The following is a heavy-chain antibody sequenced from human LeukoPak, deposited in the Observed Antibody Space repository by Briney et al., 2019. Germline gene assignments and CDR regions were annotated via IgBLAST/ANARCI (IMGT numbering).Heavy chain of an antibody. J-gene: IGHJ5*02. Sequence: SETLSLTCAVYGGSFSGYYWGWIRQPPGKGLEWIGEINHSGSTNYNPSLKSRVTISVDTSKNQFSLKLSSVTAADTAVYYCVRERGIAVAGRRFDPWGQGTLVTVSS. V-gene: IGHV4-34*01. CDR3: VRERGIAVAGRRFDP. D-gene: IGHD6-19*01. CDR1: GGSFSGYY. CDR2: INHSGST.